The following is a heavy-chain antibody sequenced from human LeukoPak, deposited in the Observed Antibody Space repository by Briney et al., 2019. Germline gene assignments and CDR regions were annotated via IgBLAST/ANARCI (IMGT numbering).Heavy chain of an antibody. D-gene: IGHD3-10*01. V-gene: IGHV3-48*01. CDR2: ISGGSDII. J-gene: IGHJ4*02. CDR1: GFTFSSYA. Sequence: QTGGSLRLSCAASGFTFSSYAMSWVRQAPGMGLEWISRISGGSDIIEYADSVKGRFTISRDNGRGSLYLQMNSLRVEDTAVYYCARYGSGKNYIDPFDFWGQGTLVAVSS. CDR3: ARYGSGKNYIDPFDF.